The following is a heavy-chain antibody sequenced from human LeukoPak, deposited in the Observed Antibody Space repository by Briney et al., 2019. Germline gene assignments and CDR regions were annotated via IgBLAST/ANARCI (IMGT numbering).Heavy chain of an antibody. Sequence: SETLSLTCTVSGGSISSGSYYWSWIRQPAGKGLEWIGRIYTSGSTNYNPSLKSRVTISVDTSKNQFSLKLSSVTAADTAVYYCARLWTPIVGTTPAGFDPWGQGTLVTVSS. V-gene: IGHV4-61*02. J-gene: IGHJ5*02. CDR3: ARLWTPIVGTTPAGFDP. D-gene: IGHD5-12*01. CDR1: GGSISSGSYY. CDR2: IYTSGST.